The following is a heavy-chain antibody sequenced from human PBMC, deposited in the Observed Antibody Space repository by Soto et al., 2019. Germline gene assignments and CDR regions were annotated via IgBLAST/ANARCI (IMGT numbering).Heavy chain of an antibody. J-gene: IGHJ4*02. CDR1: GYTFTSYY. Sequence: GASVKVSCKASGYTFTSYYMHWVRQAPGQGLEWMGIINPSGGSTSYAQKFQGRVTMTRDTSTSTVYMGLSSLRSEDTAVYYCARDLSGGDCYSCWGQGTLVTVSS. V-gene: IGHV1-46*01. CDR2: INPSGGST. D-gene: IGHD2-21*02. CDR3: ARDLSGGDCYSC.